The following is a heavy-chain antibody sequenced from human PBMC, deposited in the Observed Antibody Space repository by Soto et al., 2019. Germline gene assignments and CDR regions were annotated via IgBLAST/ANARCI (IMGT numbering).Heavy chain of an antibody. CDR3: ARLWFGEPVDY. V-gene: IGHV4-59*08. D-gene: IGHD3-10*01. CDR1: GGSISSYY. J-gene: IGHJ4*02. Sequence: QVPLQESGPGLVKPSETLSLTCTVSGGSISSYYWSWIRQPPGKGLEWIGYIYYSGSTNYNPSLKSRVTISVDTSKNQFSLKLSSVTAADTAVYYCARLWFGEPVDYWGQGTLVTVSS. CDR2: IYYSGST.